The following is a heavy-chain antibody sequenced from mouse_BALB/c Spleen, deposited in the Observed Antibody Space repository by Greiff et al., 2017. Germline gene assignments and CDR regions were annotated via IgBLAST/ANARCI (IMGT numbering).Heavy chain of an antibody. V-gene: IGHV1-82*01. D-gene: IGHD2-12*01. CDR1: GYAFSSSW. CDR2: IYPGDGDT. Sequence: VQLQQSGPELVKPGASVKISCKASGYAFSSSWMNWVKQRPGQGLEWIGRIYPGDGDTNYNGKFKGKATLTADKSSSTAYMQLSSLTSVDSAVYFCARSTTGAWFAYWGQGTLVTVSA. J-gene: IGHJ3*01. CDR3: ARSTTGAWFAY.